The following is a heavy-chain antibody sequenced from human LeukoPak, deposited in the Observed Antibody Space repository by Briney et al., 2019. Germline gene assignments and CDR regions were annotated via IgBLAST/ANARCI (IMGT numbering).Heavy chain of an antibody. V-gene: IGHV3-30*18. CDR3: AKYQRQWLPKGGFDY. D-gene: IGHD6-19*01. CDR1: GFTFSSYG. CDR2: ISYDGNNK. J-gene: IGHJ4*02. Sequence: QPGRSLRLSCAASGFTFSSYGMHWVPQAPGKGLEWVAVISYDGNNKYYADSVKGRFTISRDNSKNTLYLQMDNLRAEDTAVYYCAKYQRQWLPKGGFDYWGQGTLVTVSS.